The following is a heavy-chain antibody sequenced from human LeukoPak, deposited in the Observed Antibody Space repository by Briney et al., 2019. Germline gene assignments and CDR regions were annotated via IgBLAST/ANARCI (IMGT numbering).Heavy chain of an antibody. Sequence: GGSLRLSCVVSGFSISSNYMSWVRQAPGKGLEWVSVIYSGGSTYYADSVKGRFTISRDNSKNTLYLQMNSLRAEDAAVYYCARDDYGRADYWGQGTLVTVSS. CDR3: ARDDYGRADY. D-gene: IGHD3-10*02. J-gene: IGHJ4*02. CDR2: IYSGGST. CDR1: GFSISSNY. V-gene: IGHV3-53*01.